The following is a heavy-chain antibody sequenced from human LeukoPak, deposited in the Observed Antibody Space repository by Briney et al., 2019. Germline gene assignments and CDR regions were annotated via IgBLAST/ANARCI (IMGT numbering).Heavy chain of an antibody. V-gene: IGHV1-8*01. D-gene: IGHD3-10*01. J-gene: IGHJ5*02. CDR1: GYTFSDYD. CDR2: MNPITGST. CDR3: ARVKRFPTVWFDP. Sequence: GASVKVSCKASGYTFSDYDINWVRQAAGQVLEWMGWMNPITGSTGYVQKFRGRIIMTRDTSITTAFMELTSLTSDDTAIYYCARVKRFPTVWFDPWGQGTLVSVSS.